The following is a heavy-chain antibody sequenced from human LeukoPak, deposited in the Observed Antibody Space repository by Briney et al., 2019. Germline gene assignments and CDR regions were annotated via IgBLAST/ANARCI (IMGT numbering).Heavy chain of an antibody. CDR3: ARGPQTGFDP. CDR2: ISSSGSTI. Sequence: GGSLRLSCAASGFTFSSYEMNWVRQAPGKGLEWVSYISSSGSTIYYADSVKGRFTISRDNAKNSLYLQMNSLRAEDTAAYYCARGPQTGFDPWGQGTLVTVSS. V-gene: IGHV3-48*03. CDR1: GFTFSSYE. J-gene: IGHJ5*02.